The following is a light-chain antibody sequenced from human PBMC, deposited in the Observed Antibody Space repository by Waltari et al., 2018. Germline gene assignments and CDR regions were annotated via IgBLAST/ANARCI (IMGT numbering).Light chain of an antibody. CDR2: SNN. V-gene: IGLV1-44*01. CDR3: TAWDESLVGRL. Sequence: QSVLTQPPSTSGTPGQTVTISCSGRGSNIGTNVVTWYQQVPGPAPKLLIYSNNQRPSGVPDRFSGSKSATSASLAISGLQSEDEADYYCTAWDESLVGRLFGGGTKLTVL. CDR1: GSNIGTNV. J-gene: IGLJ2*01.